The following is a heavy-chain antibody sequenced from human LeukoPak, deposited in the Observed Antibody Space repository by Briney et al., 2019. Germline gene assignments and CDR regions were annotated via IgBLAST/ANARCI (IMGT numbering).Heavy chain of an antibody. D-gene: IGHD2/OR15-2a*01. CDR2: IYPGDSAT. CDR1: GYSFTSYW. J-gene: IGHJ4*02. Sequence: GESLQFSCKASGYSFTSYWIGWVRQMPGKGLEWMGIIYPGDSATTYSPSFQGQVTISADKSINTSHLQWGSLRASDTAIYYCARGFPGSMGPYFDFWCQGPLVTVSS. CDR3: ARGFPGSMGPYFDF. V-gene: IGHV5-51*01.